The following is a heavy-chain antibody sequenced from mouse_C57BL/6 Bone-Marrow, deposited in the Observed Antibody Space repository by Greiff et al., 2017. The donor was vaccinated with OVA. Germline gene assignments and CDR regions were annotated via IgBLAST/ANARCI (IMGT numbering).Heavy chain of an antibody. V-gene: IGHV1-82*01. J-gene: IGHJ3*01. CDR3: ARKKDYEGFAY. CDR2: IYPGDGDT. D-gene: IGHD1-1*01. CDR1: GYALSSSW. Sequence: QVQLQQSGPELVKPGASVKISCKASGYALSSSWMNWVKQRPGKGLEWIGRIYPGDGDTNYNGKFKGKATLTADKSSSTAYMQLSSLTSEDSAVYFCARKKDYEGFAYWGQGTLVTVSA.